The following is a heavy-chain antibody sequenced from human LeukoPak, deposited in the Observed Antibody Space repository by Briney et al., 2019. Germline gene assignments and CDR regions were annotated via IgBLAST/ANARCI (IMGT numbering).Heavy chain of an antibody. D-gene: IGHD4-17*01. CDR3: AKVSRGDYPELDLDH. J-gene: IGHJ4*02. CDR2: IRGSGGST. CDR1: GFTFSSCA. Sequence: PGGSLRLSCEASGFTFSSCAMTWVRQAPGKGLEWVSAIRGSGGSTYYADSVKGRFTISRDNSKNTLYLQMNSLRAEDTAVYYCAKVSRGDYPELDLDHWGQGTLVTVSS. V-gene: IGHV3-23*01.